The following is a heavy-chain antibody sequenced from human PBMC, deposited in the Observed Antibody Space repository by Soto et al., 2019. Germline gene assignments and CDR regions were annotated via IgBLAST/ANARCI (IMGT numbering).Heavy chain of an antibody. J-gene: IGHJ3*02. CDR2: ISYDGSNK. D-gene: IGHD3-22*01. Sequence: QVQLVESGGGVVQPGRSLRLSCAASGFTFSSYGMHWVRQAPGKGLEWVAVISYDGSNKYYADSVKGRFTISRDNSKNTLYLQMNSLRAEDTAVYYCAKALTYYYDSSGYYQTENDAFDIWGQGTMVTVSS. CDR3: AKALTYYYDSSGYYQTENDAFDI. CDR1: GFTFSSYG. V-gene: IGHV3-30*18.